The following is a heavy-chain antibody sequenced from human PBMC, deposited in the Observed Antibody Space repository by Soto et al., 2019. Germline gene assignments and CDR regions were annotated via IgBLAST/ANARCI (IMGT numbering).Heavy chain of an antibody. CDR1: GGSISSGGYY. D-gene: IGHD2-2*01. V-gene: IGHV4-31*03. CDR2: IYYSGST. CDR3: ARVEICSSTSCYSPKNKTAQLWFEP. Sequence: TLSLTCTVSGGSISSGGYYWSWIRQHPGKGLEWIGYIYYSGSTYYNPSLKSRVTISVDTSKNQFSLKLSSVTAADTAVYYCARVEICSSTSCYSPKNKTAQLWFEPWGKGTRVT. J-gene: IGHJ5*02.